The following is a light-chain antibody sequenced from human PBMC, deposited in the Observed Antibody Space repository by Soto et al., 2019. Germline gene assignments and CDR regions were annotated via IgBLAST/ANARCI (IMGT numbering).Light chain of an antibody. V-gene: IGLV1-47*01. CDR2: RNN. CDR3: AAWDDSLSGL. CDR1: SSNIGSNY. Sequence: QLVLTQPPSASGTPGQRVTISCSGSSSNIGSNYVYWYQQLPGTAPKLLIYRNNQRPSGVPDRFSGSKSGTSASLAISGLRSEDEADYYCAAWDDSLSGLFGTGTQLTVL. J-gene: IGLJ1*01.